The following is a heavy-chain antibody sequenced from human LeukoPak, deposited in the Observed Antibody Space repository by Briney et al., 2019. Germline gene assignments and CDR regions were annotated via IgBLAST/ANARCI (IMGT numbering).Heavy chain of an antibody. CDR3: AREGIIWGTYRYFDY. CDR2: ITSSSGTI. D-gene: IGHD3-16*02. V-gene: IGHV3-48*01. J-gene: IGHJ4*02. Sequence: GGSLRLSCAASGFTFDAYAMNWVRQAPGKGLEWLSYITSSSGTIYYADSVKGRFTISRDNAKNSLYLQMNSLRAEDTAVYYCAREGIIWGTYRYFDYWGQGTLVTVSS. CDR1: GFTFDAYA.